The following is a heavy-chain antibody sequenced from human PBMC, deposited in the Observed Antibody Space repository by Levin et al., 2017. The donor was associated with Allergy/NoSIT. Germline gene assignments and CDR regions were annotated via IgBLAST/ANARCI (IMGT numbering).Heavy chain of an antibody. J-gene: IGHJ6*02. CDR3: ARGAETDQYGMDV. CDR2: LYRGAST. CDR1: GISIGTYY. D-gene: IGHD2-2*01. Sequence: SQTLSLTCSVSGISIGTYYWSWIRQSPGKGLEWIGYLYRGASTIYNPSLKSRVTISVDMSKNQFSLKLTSMTAADTAVYYCARGAETDQYGMDVWGQGATVTVPS. V-gene: IGHV4-59*01.